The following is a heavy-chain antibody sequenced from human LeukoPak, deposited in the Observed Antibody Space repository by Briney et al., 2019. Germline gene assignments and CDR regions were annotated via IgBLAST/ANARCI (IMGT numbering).Heavy chain of an antibody. CDR3: PKVPAQGYSSTKNPSYTCFAP. CDR2: ISGSGGST. D-gene: IGHD6-13*01. Sequence: PGGSLRLSCAASGFTFSSYAMSWVRQAPGKGLEWVSAISGSGGSTYYADSVKGRFTISRDNSKNTLYLQMNSLRAEDTAVYYCPKVPAQGYSSTKNPSYTCFAPWAQGPLAPASP. J-gene: IGHJ5*02. V-gene: IGHV3-23*01. CDR1: GFTFSSYA.